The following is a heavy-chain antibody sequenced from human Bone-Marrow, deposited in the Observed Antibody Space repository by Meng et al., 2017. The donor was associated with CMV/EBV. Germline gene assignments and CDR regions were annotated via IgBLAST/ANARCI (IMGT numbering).Heavy chain of an antibody. J-gene: IGHJ4*02. CDR3: AGTGTNGQFDY. CDR1: GGSFSGYY. D-gene: IGHD1-1*01. Sequence: SETLSLTCAVYGGSFSGYYWSWIRQPPGKGLEWIGEINHSGSTNYNPSLRSRVTISVDTSKNQFSLKLSSVTAADTAVYYCAGTGTNGQFDYWGQGTLVTVSS. V-gene: IGHV4-34*01. CDR2: INHSGST.